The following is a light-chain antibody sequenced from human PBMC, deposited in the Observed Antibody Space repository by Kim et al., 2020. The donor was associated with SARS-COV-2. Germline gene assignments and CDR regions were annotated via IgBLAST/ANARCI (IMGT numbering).Light chain of an antibody. CDR2: EFS. Sequence: GQSITISCTGTSSDVGSYILATLYQHLPVKGPMLMIDEFSKRPSGISIRFSGSKSGNTAAFTISGLQAENEADYYCCSYARTSSVAFGGGTQVTVL. V-gene: IGLV2-23*02. CDR3: CSYARTSSVA. CDR1: SSDVGSYIL. J-gene: IGLJ3*02.